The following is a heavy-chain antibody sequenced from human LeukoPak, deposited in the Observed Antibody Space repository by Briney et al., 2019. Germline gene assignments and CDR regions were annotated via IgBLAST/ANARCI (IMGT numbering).Heavy chain of an antibody. V-gene: IGHV1-46*01. Sequence: ASVKVSCKASGYTFTSYYMHWVRQAPGQGLEWMGIINPSGGSTSYAQKFQGRVTMTRDMSTSTVYMELSSLRSEDTAVYYCATGGSWQQLVDAFDIWGQGTMVTVSS. J-gene: IGHJ3*02. CDR1: GYTFTSYY. CDR3: ATGGSWQQLVDAFDI. CDR2: INPSGGST. D-gene: IGHD6-13*01.